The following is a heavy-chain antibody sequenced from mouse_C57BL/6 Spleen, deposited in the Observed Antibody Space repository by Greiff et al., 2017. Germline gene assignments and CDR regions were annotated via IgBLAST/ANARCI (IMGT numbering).Heavy chain of an antibody. Sequence: VQLQQSGPELVKPGASVKIPCKASGYTFTDYNMDWVKQSHGKSLEWIGDINPNNGGTIYNQKFKGKATLTVDKSSSTAYMELRSLTSEDTAVYDCARVRNDYCWYFDDWGTGTTVTVSS. CDR3: ARVRNDYCWYFDD. V-gene: IGHV1-18*01. D-gene: IGHD2-4*01. J-gene: IGHJ1*03. CDR2: INPNNGGT. CDR1: GYTFTDYN.